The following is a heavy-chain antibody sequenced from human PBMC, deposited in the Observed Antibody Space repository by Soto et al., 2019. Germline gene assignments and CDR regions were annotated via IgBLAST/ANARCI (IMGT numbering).Heavy chain of an antibody. CDR1: GFTFNTYV. J-gene: IGHJ4*02. Sequence: DVQLLESGGGLVQPGGSLRLSCGASGFTFNTYVMNWVRQAPGKGLEWVSAISGSGVTTHYADSVKGHFTISRDNSRNTLYLQMNSLGAEDTAVYYCAAGLYDFWRGYDYWGQGILVTVSS. CDR3: AAGLYDFWRGYDY. D-gene: IGHD3-3*01. V-gene: IGHV3-23*01. CDR2: ISGSGVTT.